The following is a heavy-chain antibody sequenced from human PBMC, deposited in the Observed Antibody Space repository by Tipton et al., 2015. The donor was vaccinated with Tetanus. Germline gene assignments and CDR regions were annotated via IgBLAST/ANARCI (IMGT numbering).Heavy chain of an antibody. J-gene: IGHJ4*02. D-gene: IGHD2-15*01. Sequence: QLVQSGAEVKEPGSSVRVSRKASGGTFSNYAINWVRQAPGQGLEWMGGIIPIYGAANYAQKFQGRVTMTADNSMGTAYMELSSLRSDDTAVYYCTTPARYCSGGSCYLALDYWGQGTLVTVSS. CDR1: GGTFSNYA. V-gene: IGHV1-69*06. CDR2: IIPIYGAA. CDR3: TTPARYCSGGSCYLALDY.